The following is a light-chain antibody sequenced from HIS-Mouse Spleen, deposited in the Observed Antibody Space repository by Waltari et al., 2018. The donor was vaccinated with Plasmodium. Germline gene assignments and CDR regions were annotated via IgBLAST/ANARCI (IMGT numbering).Light chain of an antibody. V-gene: IGLV3-25*03. CDR2: KDS. Sequence: SYELTQPPSVSVSPGQTARITCSGAALPKQYAYWFPQNPGQAPARVIYKDSERPSGIPERFSGSSSGTTVTLTISGVQAEDEADYYCQSADSSGTYVFGTGTKVTVL. CDR1: ALPKQY. CDR3: QSADSSGTYV. J-gene: IGLJ1*01.